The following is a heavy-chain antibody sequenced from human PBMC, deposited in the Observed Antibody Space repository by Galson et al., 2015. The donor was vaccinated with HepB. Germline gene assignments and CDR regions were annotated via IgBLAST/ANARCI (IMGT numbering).Heavy chain of an antibody. CDR1: GYTFTTYY. CDR2: INPSGGST. V-gene: IGHV1-46*01. D-gene: IGHD3-3*01. CDR3: ATSPYYDFWSGSYYFDY. Sequence: SVKVSCKASGYTFTTYYMHWVRQAPGQGLEWMGIINPSGGSTSYAQKFQGRVTMTRDTSTSTVYMELSSLRSEDTAVYYCATSPYYDFWSGSYYFDYWGQGTLVTVSS. J-gene: IGHJ4*02.